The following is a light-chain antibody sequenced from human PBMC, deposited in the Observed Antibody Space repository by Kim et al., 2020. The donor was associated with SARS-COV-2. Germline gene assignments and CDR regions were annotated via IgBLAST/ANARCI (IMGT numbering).Light chain of an antibody. J-gene: IGLJ2*01. CDR1: SLTTYY. CDR2: GKN. V-gene: IGLV3-19*01. Sequence: LGHTVTITCQGASLTTYYATWYQQRPGQAPIVVIYGKNKRPSGIPDRFSGSSSGNTASLTVTGAQAVDEADYYCHSRDNSGDHVLFGGGTKLIVL. CDR3: HSRDNSGDHVL.